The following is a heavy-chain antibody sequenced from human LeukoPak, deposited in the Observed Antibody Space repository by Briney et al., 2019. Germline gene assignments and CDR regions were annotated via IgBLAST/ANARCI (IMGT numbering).Heavy chain of an antibody. J-gene: IGHJ4*02. CDR2: ISAYNGNT. Sequence: ASVKVSCKASGYTFTSYGISWVRQAPGQGLEWMGRISAYNGNTNYAQKLQGRVTMTTDTSTSTAYMELRSLRSDDTAVYYCASTRGGSGSYPLWYWGQGTLVTVSS. CDR1: GYTFTSYG. CDR3: ASTRGGSGSYPLWY. D-gene: IGHD1-26*01. V-gene: IGHV1-18*01.